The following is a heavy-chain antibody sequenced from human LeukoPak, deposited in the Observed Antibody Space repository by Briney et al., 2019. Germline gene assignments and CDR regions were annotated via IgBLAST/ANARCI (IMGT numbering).Heavy chain of an antibody. Sequence: GGSLRLSCAASGFTVSSNYMSWVRQPPGKGLEWVSVIYCGGSTYYADSLKGRFTISRDNSKNTLSLQMNCLSAEDTAVYYWAVYCGRSGWCGGIDCWGRGTLVTVSS. CDR3: AVYCGRSGWCGGIDC. D-gene: IGHD6-19*01. CDR2: IYCGGST. J-gene: IGHJ4*02. V-gene: IGHV3-66*01. CDR1: GFTVSSNY.